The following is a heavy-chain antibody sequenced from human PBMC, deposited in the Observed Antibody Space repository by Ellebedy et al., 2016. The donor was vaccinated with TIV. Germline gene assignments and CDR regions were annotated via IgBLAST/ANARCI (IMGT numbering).Heavy chain of an antibody. CDR3: ARVVWQQPVSYAFDI. J-gene: IGHJ3*02. V-gene: IGHV3-7*04. CDR2: IKQEGYEK. D-gene: IGHD6-13*01. Sequence: GESLKISCAASGFSFSSYWMSWVRQAPGKGLEWVASIKQEGYEKRYVDSVEGRFTISRDNVKNSLYLQMNSLRAEDTAVYYCARVVWQQPVSYAFDIWGQGTMVTVSS. CDR1: GFSFSSYW.